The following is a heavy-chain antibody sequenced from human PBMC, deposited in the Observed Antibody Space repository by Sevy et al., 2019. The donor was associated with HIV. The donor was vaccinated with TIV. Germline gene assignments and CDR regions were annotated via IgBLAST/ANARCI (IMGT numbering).Heavy chain of an antibody. CDR3: ARDGGTVTSPSXFDV. V-gene: IGHV4-30-2*01. D-gene: IGHD4-17*01. CDR2: IFHSGNT. J-gene: IGHJ3*01. Sequence: SETLSLTCAVSGGXISSGSYSWNWIRQPPGKGLEWIGYIFHSGNTYYNPSLKSRVTISVDRSKNQFSLKMTSVTAADTAVYYCARDGGTVTSPSXFDVWGQGTMVTVSS. CDR1: GGXISSGSYS.